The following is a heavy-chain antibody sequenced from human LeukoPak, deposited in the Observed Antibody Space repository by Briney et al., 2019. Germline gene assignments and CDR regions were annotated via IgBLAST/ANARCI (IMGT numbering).Heavy chain of an antibody. V-gene: IGHV3-53*01. CDR2: VYRGGGT. CDR3: ARGLWGVTLIRGVPPPFDY. CDR1: GFTVSNSY. J-gene: IGHJ4*02. D-gene: IGHD3-10*01. Sequence: GGSLRLSCAASGFTVSNSYMNWARQTPGKGLEWDSVVYRGGGTFYADSVKGQFTISRDNSKNTLFLQMNSLRADDTAVYFCARGLWGVTLIRGVPPPFDYWGQGTIVTVSS.